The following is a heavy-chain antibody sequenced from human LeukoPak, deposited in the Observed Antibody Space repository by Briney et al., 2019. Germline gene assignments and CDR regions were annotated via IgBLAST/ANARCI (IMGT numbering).Heavy chain of an antibody. D-gene: IGHD3-22*01. Sequence: GRSLRLSCAASRFIFNGYGMHWVRQAPGKGLEWVAVMSYDGATKYYADSVKGRFTISRDNPKNTVYLQMNSLRVEDTAMYYCAREDYDDTSAYFLSWGQGTLVTVSS. CDR2: MSYDGATK. CDR1: RFIFNGYG. CDR3: AREDYDDTSAYFLS. J-gene: IGHJ5*02. V-gene: IGHV3-30*03.